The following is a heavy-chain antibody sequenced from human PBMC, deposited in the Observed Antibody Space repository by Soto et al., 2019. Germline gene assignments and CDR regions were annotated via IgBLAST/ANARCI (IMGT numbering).Heavy chain of an antibody. J-gene: IGHJ6*02. CDR2: IKQDGSEK. CDR1: GFTFSSYW. Sequence: EVQLVESGGGLVQPGGSLRLSCAASGFTFSSYWMSWVRQAPGKGLEWVANIKQDGSEKYYVDPVKGRFTISRDNAKNSVYLQMNSPRAEDTAVYYCARDSAWVSTGPSTVTTPAYPFYYYYYGMDVWGQGTTVTVSS. D-gene: IGHD4-4*01. CDR3: ARDSAWVSTGPSTVTTPAYPFYYYYYGMDV. V-gene: IGHV3-7*01.